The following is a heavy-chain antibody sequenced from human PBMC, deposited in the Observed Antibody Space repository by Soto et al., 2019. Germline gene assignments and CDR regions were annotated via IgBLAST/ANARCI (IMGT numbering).Heavy chain of an antibody. Sequence: ASVKVSCKTSGYTFPSYGISWVRQAPGQGLEWMGWINGYNGDTKYARNVQGRITVTTDTSTSTAYMELRSLRSDDTAVYYCARDYGNTWYDSWGQGTLVTVSS. J-gene: IGHJ5*01. V-gene: IGHV1-18*01. D-gene: IGHD3-10*01. CDR3: ARDYGNTWYDS. CDR2: INGYNGDT. CDR1: GYTFPSYG.